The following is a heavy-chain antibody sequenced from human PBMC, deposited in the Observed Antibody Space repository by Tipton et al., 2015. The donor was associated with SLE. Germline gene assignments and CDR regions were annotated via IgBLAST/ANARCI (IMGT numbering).Heavy chain of an antibody. Sequence: TLSLTCAVYGGSFSGYYWSWIRQPPGKGLEWIGEINHSGSTNYNPSLKSRVTISVDTSKNQFSLKLSSVTAADTAVYYCARDRSSSSPDYWGQGTLVTVSS. D-gene: IGHD6-6*01. V-gene: IGHV4-34*01. CDR3: ARDRSSSSPDY. CDR2: INHSGST. CDR1: GGSFSGYY. J-gene: IGHJ4*02.